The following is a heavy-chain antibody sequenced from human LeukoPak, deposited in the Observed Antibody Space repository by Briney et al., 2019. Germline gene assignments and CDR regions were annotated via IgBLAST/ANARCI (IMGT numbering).Heavy chain of an antibody. D-gene: IGHD3-22*01. CDR2: IYSGGST. CDR3: ARSDSSGYETLDY. J-gene: IGHJ4*02. CDR1: GFTVSSNY. Sequence: GSLRLSCAASGFTVSSNYMSWVRQAPGKGLEWVSVIYSGGSTYYAGSVKGRFTISRDNSKNTLYLQMNSLRAEDTAVYYCARSDSSGYETLDYWGQGTLVTVSS. V-gene: IGHV3-53*01.